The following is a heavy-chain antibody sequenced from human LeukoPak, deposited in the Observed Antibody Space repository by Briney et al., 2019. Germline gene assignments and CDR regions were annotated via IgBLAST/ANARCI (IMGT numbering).Heavy chain of an antibody. CDR1: GGSISSSSYS. D-gene: IGHD3-3*01. V-gene: IGHV4-39*01. CDR2: IYYSGST. J-gene: IGHJ4*02. Sequence: KPSETLSLTCTVSGGSISSSSYSWGWIRQPPGKGLEWIGSIYYSGSTYYNPSLKSRVTISVDTSKNQFSLKLSSVTAADTAVYYCARPHDFWSGLHFGYWGQGTLVTVSS. CDR3: ARPHDFWSGLHFGY.